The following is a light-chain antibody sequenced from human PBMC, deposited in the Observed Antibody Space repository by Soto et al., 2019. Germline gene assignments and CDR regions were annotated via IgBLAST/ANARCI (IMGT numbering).Light chain of an antibody. CDR2: GAS. Sequence: EIVWTQSPGTLSLSPGEGATLSCRASQSVSSSYLAWYQQKPGQAPRLLIYGASSRATGIPDRFSGGGSGTDFTLTISRLEPEDFAVYYCQQYDNSPWTFGQGTKVEIK. CDR3: QQYDNSPWT. CDR1: QSVSSSY. V-gene: IGKV3-20*01. J-gene: IGKJ1*01.